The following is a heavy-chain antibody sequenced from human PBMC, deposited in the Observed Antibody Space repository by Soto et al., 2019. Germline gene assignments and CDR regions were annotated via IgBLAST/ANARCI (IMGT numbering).Heavy chain of an antibody. Sequence: EVQLVESGGGLVKPGGSLRLSCAASGFTFSSYSMNWVRQAPGKGLEWVSSISSSSSYIYYADSVKGRFTISRDNAKNSRYLQMNSLRAEDTAVYYCARVVWAAAGTLDYWGQGTLVTVSS. CDR1: GFTFSSYS. CDR2: ISSSSSYI. D-gene: IGHD6-13*01. CDR3: ARVVWAAAGTLDY. J-gene: IGHJ4*02. V-gene: IGHV3-21*01.